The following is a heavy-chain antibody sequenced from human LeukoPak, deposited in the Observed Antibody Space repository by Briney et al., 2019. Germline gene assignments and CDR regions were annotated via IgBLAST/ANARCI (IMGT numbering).Heavy chain of an antibody. CDR1: GGSISSGGYS. J-gene: IGHJ4*02. CDR2: IYHSGST. Sequence: SETLSLTCAVSGGSISSGGYSWSWIRQPPGKGLEWIGYIYHSGSTYYNPSLKSRVTISVDRSKNQFSLKLSSVTAADTAVYYCARGGGDCIFDYWGQGTLVTVSS. V-gene: IGHV4-30-2*01. CDR3: ARGGGDCIFDY. D-gene: IGHD2-21*02.